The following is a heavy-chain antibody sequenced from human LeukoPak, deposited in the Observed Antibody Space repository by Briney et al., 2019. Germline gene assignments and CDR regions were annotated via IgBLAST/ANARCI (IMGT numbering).Heavy chain of an antibody. CDR3: ARDKTTAPLHWFDP. Sequence: PGGALRLSCAASGCTFHDYVMHWVRQVPARGLEGVALVNYGSTIRYHADSVKGRLAISRDNNKNSLYLKVNNLRTEDTAFYYCARDKTTAPLHWFDPWGQGTLVTVSS. CDR2: VNYGSTIR. J-gene: IGHJ5*02. D-gene: IGHD1-1*01. V-gene: IGHV3-43*02. CDR1: GCTFHDYV.